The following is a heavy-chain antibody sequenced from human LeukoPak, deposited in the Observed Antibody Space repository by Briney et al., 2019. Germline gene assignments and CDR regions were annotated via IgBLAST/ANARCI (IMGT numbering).Heavy chain of an antibody. Sequence: EASVKVSCKASGYTFIDYYMHWVRQAPGQGLEWMGWINLNSGGTTYAQKFQGRVTMTRDTSISTAYVELSRLTSDDTAVYYCARDSYYYYYGMDVWGLGTTVTVSS. CDR1: GYTFIDYY. J-gene: IGHJ6*02. CDR2: INLNSGGT. CDR3: ARDSYYYYYGMDV. V-gene: IGHV1-2*02.